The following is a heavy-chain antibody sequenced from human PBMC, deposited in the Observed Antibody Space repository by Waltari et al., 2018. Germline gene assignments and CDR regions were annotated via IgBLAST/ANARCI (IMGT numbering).Heavy chain of an antibody. CDR3: AREGPTVKGSL. J-gene: IGHJ4*02. CDR2: ISSSSSYI. Sequence: EVRLVESGGGLVKPGGSLRLSCAASGFTFSSYSMHWVRQAPGKGLEWVSSISSSSSYIYYADSVKGRFTISRDNAKNSLYLQMNSLRAEDTAVYYCAREGPTVKGSLWGQGTLVTVSS. CDR1: GFTFSSYS. D-gene: IGHD4-17*01. V-gene: IGHV3-21*01.